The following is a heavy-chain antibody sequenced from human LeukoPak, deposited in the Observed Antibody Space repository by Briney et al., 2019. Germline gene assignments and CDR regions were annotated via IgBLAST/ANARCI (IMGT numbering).Heavy chain of an antibody. CDR3: ARESYSYGPSDY. CDR2: IIPILGIA. D-gene: IGHD5-18*01. Sequence: ASVKVSCKASGGTFINSAFIWVRQAPGQGLEWMGRIIPILGIANYAQKFQGRVTITADKSTSTAYMELSSLGSEDTAVYYCARESYSYGPSDYWGQGTLVTVSS. CDR1: GGTFINSA. J-gene: IGHJ4*02. V-gene: IGHV1-69*04.